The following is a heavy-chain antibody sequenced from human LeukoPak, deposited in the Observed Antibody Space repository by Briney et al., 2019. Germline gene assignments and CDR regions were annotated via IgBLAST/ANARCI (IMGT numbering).Heavy chain of an antibody. J-gene: IGHJ6*03. CDR1: GGSISSSSYY. Sequence: SETLSLTCTVSGGSISSSSYYWGWIRQPPGKGLEWIGSIYYSGSTYYNPSLKSRVTISVDTSKNQFSLKLSSVTAADTAVYYCARGGKYQLLRAYYYMDVWGKGTTVTISS. CDR3: ARGGKYQLLRAYYYMDV. D-gene: IGHD2-2*01. CDR2: IYYSGST. V-gene: IGHV4-39*07.